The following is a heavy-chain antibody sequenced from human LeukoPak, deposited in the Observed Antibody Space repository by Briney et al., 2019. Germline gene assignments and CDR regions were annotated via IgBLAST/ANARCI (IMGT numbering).Heavy chain of an antibody. V-gene: IGHV3-23*01. D-gene: IGHD3-10*01. CDR3: ASGSGSYRTPYYYMDV. CDR1: GFTFNSYA. Sequence: GGSLRLSCAASGFTFNSYAMSWVRQAPGKGLEWVSAISGSGGTTYYADSVKGRFTISRDNSENTLYLQMNSLRAEDTAVYYCASGSGSYRTPYYYMDVWGTGTTVTVSS. CDR2: ISGSGGTT. J-gene: IGHJ6*03.